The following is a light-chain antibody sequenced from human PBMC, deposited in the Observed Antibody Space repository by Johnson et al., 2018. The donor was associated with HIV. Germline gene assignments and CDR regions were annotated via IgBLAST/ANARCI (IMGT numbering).Light chain of an antibody. J-gene: IGLJ1*01. CDR1: SSNIGNNF. V-gene: IGLV1-51*01. CDR3: GTWDSSLSAYV. Sequence: LTQPPSVSAAPGQRVTRSYSGSSSNIGNNFVSWFRQLPLRAPKVLIYDNNERPSGIPDRFSGSKSGTSVTLGITGLQTGDEADYYCGTWDSSLSAYVFGTGTRVTVL. CDR2: DNN.